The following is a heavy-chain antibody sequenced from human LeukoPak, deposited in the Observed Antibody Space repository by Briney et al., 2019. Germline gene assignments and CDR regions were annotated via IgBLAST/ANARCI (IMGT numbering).Heavy chain of an antibody. CDR3: GTPQSPSRGFYMDV. J-gene: IGHJ6*03. CDR2: ILGNGKST. V-gene: IGHV3-23*01. CDR1: GFTFSNYA. Sequence: GGSLRLSCAASGFTFSNYAMNWVRQAPGKGLEWVAAILGNGKSTCYTDSVKDRFTISRDNSKNTLYLQMHTLRVEDTAVYYCGTPQSPSRGFYMDVWGKGTMVTVSS.